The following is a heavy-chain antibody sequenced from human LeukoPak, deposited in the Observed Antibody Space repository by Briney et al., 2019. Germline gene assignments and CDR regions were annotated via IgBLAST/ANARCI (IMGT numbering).Heavy chain of an antibody. Sequence: SVKVSCKASGGTFSSYAISWVRQAPGQGLEWMGGIIPIFGTANYAQKFQGRVTMTRDMSTTTVYMELSSLRSEDTAVYYCARGHFYDSSGYHDAFDFWGQGTMVTVSS. CDR1: GGTFSSYA. CDR3: ARGHFYDSSGYHDAFDF. D-gene: IGHD3-22*01. V-gene: IGHV1-69*05. CDR2: IIPIFGTA. J-gene: IGHJ3*01.